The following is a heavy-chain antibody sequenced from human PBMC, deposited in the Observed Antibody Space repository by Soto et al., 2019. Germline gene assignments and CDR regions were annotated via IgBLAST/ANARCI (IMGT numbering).Heavy chain of an antibody. CDR1: GFSLSTTGVG. Sequence: QITLKESGPTLVKPTQTLTLTCTFSGFSLSTTGVGVGWIRQPPGKALEWLALFYWDDDKHYSPSLKSRLTITNDPSKNQLVLTMTNMDPVDTATYVCAERRADGDFHHWGQGTLVTVSS. J-gene: IGHJ1*01. V-gene: IGHV2-5*02. CDR2: FYWDDDK. CDR3: AERRADGDFHH. D-gene: IGHD4-17*01.